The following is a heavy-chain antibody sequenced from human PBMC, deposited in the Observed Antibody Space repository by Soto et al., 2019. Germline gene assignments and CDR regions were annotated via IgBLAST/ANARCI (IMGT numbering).Heavy chain of an antibody. CDR2: IIPIFGTA. V-gene: IGHV1-69*01. CDR3: ARALPNYYDSSGSFDY. Sequence: QVQLVQSGAEVKKPGSSVKVSCKASGGTFSSYAISWVRQAPGQGLEWKGGIIPIFGTANYTQKFQGRVTITADESTSTAYMELSSLRSEDTAVYYCARALPNYYDSSGSFDYWGQGTLVTVSS. CDR1: GGTFSSYA. J-gene: IGHJ4*02. D-gene: IGHD3-22*01.